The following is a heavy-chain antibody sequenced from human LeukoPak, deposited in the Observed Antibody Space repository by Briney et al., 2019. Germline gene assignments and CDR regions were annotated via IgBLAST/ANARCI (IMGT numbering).Heavy chain of an antibody. J-gene: IGHJ4*02. CDR3: ASQRQDTNACFDY. CDR2: IYYSGST. Sequence: SETLSLTCSVSGASISSYYWSWIRQPPGKGLEWIGYIYYSGSTNYNPSLKSRVTISVDTSRNQFSLNLRSVTAADTAVYYCASQRQDTNACFDYWGQGTLVIVSS. V-gene: IGHV4-59*01. CDR1: GASISSYY. D-gene: IGHD6-25*01.